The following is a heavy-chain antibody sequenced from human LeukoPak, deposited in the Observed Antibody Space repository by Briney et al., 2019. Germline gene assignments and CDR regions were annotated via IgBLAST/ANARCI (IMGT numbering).Heavy chain of an antibody. CDR3: ARARLGDSSGYFYDY. CDR1: GYTFTISG. J-gene: IGHJ4*02. D-gene: IGHD3-22*01. V-gene: IGHV1-18*01. CDR2: TSAYNGNT. Sequence: ASVKVSCTASGYTFTISGIRWVRQAPRQGRERMGWTSAYNGNTNYAQKLQGRVTITADEFTRTAYMEMSSLRSADTAVYYCARARLGDSSGYFYDYWGEGTLVTVSS.